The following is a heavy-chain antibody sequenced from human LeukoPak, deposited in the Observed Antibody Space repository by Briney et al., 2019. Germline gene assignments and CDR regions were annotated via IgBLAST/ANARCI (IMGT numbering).Heavy chain of an antibody. V-gene: IGHV1-46*01. Sequence: ASVKVSCKASGYTFTSYYMHWVRQAPGQGLEWMGIINPSGGSTSYAQKFQGRVTMTRDMSTSTDYIELSSLRSEDTAVYYCAELGITMIGGVWGKGTTVTISS. CDR3: AELGITMIGGV. CDR1: GYTFTSYY. J-gene: IGHJ6*04. CDR2: INPSGGST. D-gene: IGHD3-10*02.